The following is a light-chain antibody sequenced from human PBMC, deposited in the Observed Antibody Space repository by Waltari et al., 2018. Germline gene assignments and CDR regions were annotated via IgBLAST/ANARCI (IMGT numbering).Light chain of an antibody. J-gene: IGKJ1*01. CDR3: QEYNSFSRA. CDR2: KAS. V-gene: IGKV1-5*03. CDR1: QNINRY. Sequence: DIQMTQSPSTLSAPVGDRVTISCRASQNINRYLAWYQQKPGQAPQLLIYKASNLEGGVPSRFSGSGSGTEFTLTINSLQPDDFATYYCQEYNSFSRAFGQGTKVDIK.